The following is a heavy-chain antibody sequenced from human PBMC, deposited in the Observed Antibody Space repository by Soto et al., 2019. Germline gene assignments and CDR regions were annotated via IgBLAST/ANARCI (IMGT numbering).Heavy chain of an antibody. D-gene: IGHD3-10*01. CDR1: GGSISNYY. Sequence: SETLSLTCTVSGGSISNYYWSWIRQPPGKGLEWIGYIYYSGSTNYNPSLKSRVTISVDTSKNQFSLKLSSVTASDTAVYYCARVWGGAFDIWGQGTMVTVSS. V-gene: IGHV4-59*01. CDR3: ARVWGGAFDI. J-gene: IGHJ3*02. CDR2: IYYSGST.